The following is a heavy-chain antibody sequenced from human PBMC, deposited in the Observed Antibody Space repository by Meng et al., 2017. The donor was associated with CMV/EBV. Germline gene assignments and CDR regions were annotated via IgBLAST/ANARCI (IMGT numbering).Heavy chain of an antibody. D-gene: IGHD6-6*01. CDR1: GFTVSSNY. V-gene: IGHV3-66*02. Sequence: GESLKISCAASGFTVSSNYMSWVRQAPGKGLEWVSVIYSGGSTYYADSVKGRFTISRDNSKNTRYRQMNSLRDEDTAVYYCAIQRYSSSSGFDYWGQGTLVTVSS. J-gene: IGHJ4*02. CDR3: AIQRYSSSSGFDY. CDR2: IYSGGST.